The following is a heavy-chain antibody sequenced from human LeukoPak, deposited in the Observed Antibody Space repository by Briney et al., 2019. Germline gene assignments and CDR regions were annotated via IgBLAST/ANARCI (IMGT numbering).Heavy chain of an antibody. J-gene: IGHJ5*02. Sequence: SETLSLTCTVSGGSISSSSYYWGWIRQPPGKGLEWIGSIYYSGSTYYNPSLKSRVTISVDTSKNQFSLKLSSVTAADTAVYYCARHYRYCSSTICPALFNWFDPWGQGTLVTVSS. D-gene: IGHD2-2*01. CDR2: IYYSGST. V-gene: IGHV4-39*01. CDR3: ARHYRYCSSTICPALFNWFDP. CDR1: GGSISSSSYY.